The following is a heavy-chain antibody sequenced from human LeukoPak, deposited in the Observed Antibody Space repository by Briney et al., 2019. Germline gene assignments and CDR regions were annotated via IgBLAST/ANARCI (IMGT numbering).Heavy chain of an antibody. CDR2: IYPGDSDT. J-gene: IGHJ4*02. Sequence: GESPKISCKGSEYKFTNYWIGWVRQMPGKGLEWMGIIYPGDSDTRYSPSFQGQVTISADKSINTAYLQWSSLKASDTAMYYCARASYDSAWGNYRYLLGLWGQGTLVTVSS. V-gene: IGHV5-51*01. CDR3: ARASYDSAWGNYRYLLGL. CDR1: EYKFTNYW. D-gene: IGHD3-16*02.